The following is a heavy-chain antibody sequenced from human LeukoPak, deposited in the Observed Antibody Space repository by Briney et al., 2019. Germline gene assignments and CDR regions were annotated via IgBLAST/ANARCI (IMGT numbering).Heavy chain of an antibody. D-gene: IGHD3-9*01. CDR2: ISGSGGIT. J-gene: IGHJ6*02. V-gene: IGHV3-23*01. CDR1: GITFSRFA. CDR3: AKGAEYYDSLTGYYYYYGMDV. Sequence: GGSLRLSCAASGITFSRFAMHWVRQAPGKGLEWVSGISGSGGITNYADSVKGRFTISRDNTKNTLYLQMNSLRAEDTAVYFCAKGAEYYDSLTGYYYYYGMDVWGQGTTVTVSS.